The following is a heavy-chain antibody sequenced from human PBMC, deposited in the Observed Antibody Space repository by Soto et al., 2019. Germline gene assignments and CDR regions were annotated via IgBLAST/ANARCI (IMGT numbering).Heavy chain of an antibody. CDR2: INHSGST. D-gene: IGHD2-15*01. CDR1: GGSFSGYY. CDR3: ASGKVVVAAKRGAFDI. J-gene: IGHJ3*02. V-gene: IGHV4-34*01. Sequence: TSETLSLTCAVYGGSFSGYYWSWIRQPPGKGLEWIGEINHSGSTNYNPSLKSRVTISVDTSKNQFSLKLSSVTAADTAVYYCASGKVVVAAKRGAFDIWGQGTMVTVSS.